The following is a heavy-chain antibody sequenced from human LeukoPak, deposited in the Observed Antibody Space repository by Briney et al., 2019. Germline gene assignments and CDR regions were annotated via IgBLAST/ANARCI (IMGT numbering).Heavy chain of an antibody. CDR2: IYYSGST. D-gene: IGHD3-22*01. J-gene: IGHJ4*02. CDR3: ARLYYDSSGYYYFDY. CDR1: GGSISSYY. V-gene: IGHV4-59*08. Sequence: SETLSLTCTVSGGSISSYYWSWIRQPPGKGLEWIGYIYYSGSTNYNPSLKSRVTISADTSKNQFSLKLSSVTAADTAVYYCARLYYDSSGYYYFDYWGQGTLVTVSS.